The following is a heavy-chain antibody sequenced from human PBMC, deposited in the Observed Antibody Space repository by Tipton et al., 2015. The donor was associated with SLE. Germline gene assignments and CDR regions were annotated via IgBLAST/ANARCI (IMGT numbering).Heavy chain of an antibody. V-gene: IGHV4-34*01. D-gene: IGHD6-13*01. J-gene: IGHJ4*02. CDR1: GGSFSGYY. Sequence: TLSLTCAVYGGSFSGYYWTWIRQPPGKGLEWIGEINHSGTTNYNPSLKSRVTISIDTSMNQFPLKLNSVTAADTAVYYCARVGSWFPVDYWGQGALVTVSS. CDR3: ARVGSWFPVDY. CDR2: INHSGTT.